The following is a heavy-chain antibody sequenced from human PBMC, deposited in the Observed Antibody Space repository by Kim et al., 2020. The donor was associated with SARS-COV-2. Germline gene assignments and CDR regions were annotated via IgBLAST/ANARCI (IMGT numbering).Heavy chain of an antibody. CDR1: GGSISSGDYY. D-gene: IGHD3-3*01. CDR2: IYYSGST. CDR3: GSYDFWSGSVDV. V-gene: IGHV4-30-4*01. Sequence: SETLSLTCTVSGGSISSGDYYWSWIRQPPGKGLEWIGYIYYSGSTYYNPSLKSRVTISVDTSKNQFSLKLSSVTAADTAVYYCGSYDFWSGSVDVWGQGTTVTVSS. J-gene: IGHJ6*02.